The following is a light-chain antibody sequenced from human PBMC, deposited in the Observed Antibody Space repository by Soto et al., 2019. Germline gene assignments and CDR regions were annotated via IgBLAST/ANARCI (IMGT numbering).Light chain of an antibody. CDR1: QSISNY. CDR2: AAS. V-gene: IGKV1-17*01. J-gene: IGKJ5*01. Sequence: DIHMTQSQSSQSASVGDRVTITSRASQSISNYLNWYQHKPGKAPKVLIHAASSLQSGVPSRFSGSGSGTEFTLTISSLQPEDFATYYCQQFNSYPITFGQGTRLAI. CDR3: QQFNSYPIT.